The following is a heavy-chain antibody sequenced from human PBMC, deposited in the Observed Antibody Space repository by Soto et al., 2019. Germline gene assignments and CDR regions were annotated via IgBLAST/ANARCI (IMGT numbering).Heavy chain of an antibody. V-gene: IGHV4-4*07. CDR3: ARETASSWKFDY. J-gene: IGHJ4*02. CDR1: GGSISSYY. CDR2: IYTSGST. D-gene: IGHD6-13*01. Sequence: QVQLQESGPGLVKPSETLSLTFTVSGGSISSYYWSWIRQHSGKGLEWIGRIYTSGSTNYNPSLKRRVTMSVDTSKNQFSLKLSSVTAADTAVYYCARETASSWKFDYWGQGTLGTVSS.